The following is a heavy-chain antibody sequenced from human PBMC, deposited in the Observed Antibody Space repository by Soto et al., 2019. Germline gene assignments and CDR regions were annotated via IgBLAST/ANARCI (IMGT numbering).Heavy chain of an antibody. CDR2: IFHGGST. CDR1: GGSMSSYS. CDR3: ARGRVVVPAAVMFNCLDP. Sequence: SETLSLTCTVSGGSMSSYSWNWIRQPPGKGLGWIGYIFHGGSTYYNPSLRSRVTISVDRSRTQFSLKMSSVTAADTAVYYCARGRVVVPAAVMFNCLDPWGQGALVTVSS. D-gene: IGHD2-2*01. V-gene: IGHV4-30-2*01. J-gene: IGHJ5*02.